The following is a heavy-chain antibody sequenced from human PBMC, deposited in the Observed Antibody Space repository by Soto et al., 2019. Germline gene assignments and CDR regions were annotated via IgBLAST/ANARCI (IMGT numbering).Heavy chain of an antibody. CDR3: ISGSYFYGMDV. CDR1: GGSISSGDYY. Sequence: SETLSLTCTVSGGSISSGDYYWSWIRQPPGKGLEWIGYIYYSGSTYYNPSLKSRVTISVDTSKNQFSLKLSSVTAADTAVYYCISGSYFYGMDVWGQGTKVTVSS. CDR2: IYYSGST. J-gene: IGHJ6*02. D-gene: IGHD3-10*01. V-gene: IGHV4-30-4*01.